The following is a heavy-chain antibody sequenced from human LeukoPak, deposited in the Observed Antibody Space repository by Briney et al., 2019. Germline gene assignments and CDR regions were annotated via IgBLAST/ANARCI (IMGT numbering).Heavy chain of an antibody. CDR3: AKDIGDQVLHVYFDY. Sequence: KSGGSLRLSCAASGFTFSSYSMNWVRQAPGKGLEWVSGISWNSGSIGYADSVKGRFTISRDNAKNSLYLQMNSLRAEDTALYYCAKDIGDQVLHVYFDYWGQGTLVTVSS. D-gene: IGHD2-15*01. J-gene: IGHJ4*02. CDR2: ISWNSGSI. CDR1: GFTFSSYS. V-gene: IGHV3-9*01.